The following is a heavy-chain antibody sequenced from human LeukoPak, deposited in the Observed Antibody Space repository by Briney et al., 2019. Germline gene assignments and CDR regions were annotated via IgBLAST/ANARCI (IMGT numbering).Heavy chain of an antibody. Sequence: GGSLRLSCAASGFTFSSYAMHWVRQAPGKGLEWVAVISYDGSNKYYADSVKGRFTISRDNTKNSLYLQMNSLRAEDTAVYYCASLYFDSWSGYHYYFDYWGQGALVTVSS. D-gene: IGHD3-3*01. CDR2: ISYDGSNK. CDR3: ASLYFDSWSGYHYYFDY. CDR1: GFTFSSYA. J-gene: IGHJ4*02. V-gene: IGHV3-30-3*01.